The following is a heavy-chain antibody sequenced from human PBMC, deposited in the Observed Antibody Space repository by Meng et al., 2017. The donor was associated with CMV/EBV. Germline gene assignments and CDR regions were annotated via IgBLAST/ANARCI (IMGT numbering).Heavy chain of an antibody. J-gene: IGHJ6*02. V-gene: IGHV3-30*02. D-gene: IGHD1-26*01. CDR1: GFTFSSYG. Sequence: GESLQTSCAASGFTFSSYGTHCVRQAPGTGLEWVAFIRYDGSNKYYADSVKGRFTISRDNSKNTLYLQMNSLRAEDTAVYYCAKEIVGATIYYYYGMDVWGQGTTVTVSS. CDR3: AKEIVGATIYYYYGMDV. CDR2: IRYDGSNK.